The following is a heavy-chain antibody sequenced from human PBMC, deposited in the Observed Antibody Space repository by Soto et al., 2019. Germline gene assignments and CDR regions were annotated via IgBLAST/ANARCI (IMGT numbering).Heavy chain of an antibody. CDR2: INGDGSRT. CDR3: KSGIRWRYAMDV. J-gene: IGHJ6*02. CDR1: GFAFDSHW. D-gene: IGHD3-16*01. V-gene: IGHV3-74*02. Sequence: EVQLVESGGGLVQPGGSLRLSCAAAGFAFDSHWMHWVRQAPGKGLEWVSRINGDGSRTYYADSVKGRFTISRDNTRKTVHLRMSRLRAEDAAVYYCKSGIRWRYAMDVWGQGTTVTVSS.